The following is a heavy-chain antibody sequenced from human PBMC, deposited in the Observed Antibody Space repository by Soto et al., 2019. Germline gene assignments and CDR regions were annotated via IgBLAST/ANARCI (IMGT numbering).Heavy chain of an antibody. CDR2: IYYSGST. CDR3: ARVSPPPGWGMDV. Sequence: QVQLQESGPGLVKPSETLSLTCTVSGGSISSYYWSWIRQPPGKGLEWIGYIYYSGSTNYNPSLKSRVTIPVDTAKTQFSPRLSSVTAAGPAVYYCARVSPPPGWGMDVWGQGTTVTVSS. CDR1: GGSISSYY. J-gene: IGHJ6*02. V-gene: IGHV4-59*01.